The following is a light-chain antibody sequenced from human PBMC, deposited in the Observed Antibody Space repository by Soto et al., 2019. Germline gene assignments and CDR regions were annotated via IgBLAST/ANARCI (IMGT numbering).Light chain of an antibody. CDR2: ATS. Sequence: EIALTHSPGTVSLSPGEIATRSCRASQSISRNDLAWYQHRPGQSPRLLIYATSSRATSIPDRFKGGGARTGFTLTIRRLEPEDSAVYYCQHYGRSTPLGGGTKMAIK. CDR1: QSISRND. V-gene: IGKV3-20*01. J-gene: IGKJ4*01. CDR3: QHYGRSTP.